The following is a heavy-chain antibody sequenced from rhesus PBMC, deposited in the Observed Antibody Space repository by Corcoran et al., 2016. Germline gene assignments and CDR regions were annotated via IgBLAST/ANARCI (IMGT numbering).Heavy chain of an antibody. V-gene: IGHV4-165*02. CDR1: GGPISGNY. CDR2: ITGSSVNT. J-gene: IGHJ1*01. CDR3: SRNNEF. Sequence: QVQLPESGPGLGKPSEPLSLTCVVWGGPISGNYWNWIRQFPGKGLEWVGYITGSSVNTYYNPSLKSRVTISTDTSKNQLSLKLTSVTAADSAVYYCSRNNEFWGQGALVTVSS.